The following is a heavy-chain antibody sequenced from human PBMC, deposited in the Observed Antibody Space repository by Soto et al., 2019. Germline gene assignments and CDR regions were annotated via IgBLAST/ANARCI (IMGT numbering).Heavy chain of an antibody. CDR2: IGGSGGTT. CDR1: GFTFSRFA. CDR3: AKDSHGDYYACGLEV. V-gene: IGHV3-23*01. D-gene: IGHD2-8*01. J-gene: IGHJ6*02. Sequence: EVQLLESGGGLVQPGGSLRLSCAASGFTFSRFAMNWVRQAPGKGLEWVSGIGGSGGTTYYADSVKGRFTISRDNSKNTLFLQMNSLRADETAVYYFAKDSHGDYYACGLEVRGPGTRLSVSS.